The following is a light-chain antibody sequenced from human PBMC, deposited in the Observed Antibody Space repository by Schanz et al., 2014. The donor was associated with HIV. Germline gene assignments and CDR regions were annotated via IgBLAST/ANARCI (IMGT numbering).Light chain of an antibody. V-gene: IGKV3-15*01. J-gene: IGKJ2*01. Sequence: EIVMTQSPVTLSVSPGERVTLSCWASESVNSNFLAWYQQKPRQSPRLHIYDASSRATGIPVRFSGSGSGTDFTLTISSLQSADFAFYYCHQYNDWPGTFGQGTNLGIK. CDR3: HQYNDWPGT. CDR2: DAS. CDR1: ESVNSN.